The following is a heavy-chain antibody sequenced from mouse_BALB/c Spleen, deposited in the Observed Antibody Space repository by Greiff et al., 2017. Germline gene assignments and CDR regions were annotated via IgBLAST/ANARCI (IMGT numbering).Heavy chain of an antibody. D-gene: IGHD2-4*01. CDR1: GYSITSDYA. J-gene: IGHJ2*01. Sequence: EVKLQQSGPGLVKPSQSLSLTCTVTGYSITSDYAWYWIRQFPGNKLEWMGYISYSGSTSYNPSLKSRISITRDTSKNQFYLQLNSVTTEDTATYYSEAYDYDSGGDYWGQGTTLTVSS. CDR3: EAYDYDSGGDY. CDR2: ISYSGST. V-gene: IGHV3-2*02.